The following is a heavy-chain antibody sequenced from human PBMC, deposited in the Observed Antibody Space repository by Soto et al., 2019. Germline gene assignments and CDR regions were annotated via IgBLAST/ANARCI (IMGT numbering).Heavy chain of an antibody. CDR3: AREWRDYYFDY. CDR2: IYYSGST. CDR1: GGSISSGGYY. Sequence: QVQLQESGPGLVKPSQILSLTCTVSGGSISSGGYYWSWIRQHPGKGLEWIGYIYYSGSTYYNPSLRSRVTISVDTSKNQFSLKLSSVTAADTAVYYCAREWRDYYFDYWGQGTLVTVSS. V-gene: IGHV4-31*03. J-gene: IGHJ4*02.